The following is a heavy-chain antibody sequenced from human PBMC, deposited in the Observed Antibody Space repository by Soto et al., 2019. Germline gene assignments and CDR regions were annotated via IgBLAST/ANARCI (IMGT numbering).Heavy chain of an antibody. CDR1: GGSISGYY. Sequence: SETLSLTCTVSGGSISGYYWSWIRQPPGKGLEWIGNIYYRGNTKYNPSLKSRVTISVDTSKNQFSLKLSSVTAADTAFYYCVKHNYFEYWGQGTLVTVSS. CDR2: IYYRGNT. J-gene: IGHJ4*02. V-gene: IGHV4-59*08. CDR3: VKHNYFEY.